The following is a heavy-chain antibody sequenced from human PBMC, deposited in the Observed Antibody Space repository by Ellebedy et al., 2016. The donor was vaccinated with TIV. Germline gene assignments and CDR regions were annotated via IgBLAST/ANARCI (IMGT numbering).Heavy chain of an antibody. CDR2: IYYSGST. Sequence: MPSETLSLTCTVSGGSISSYYWSWIRQPPGKGLEWIGYIYYSGSTNYNPSLKSRVTISVDTSKNQFSLKLSSVTAADTAVYYCARQFKLLGQTDPWGQGTLVTVSS. J-gene: IGHJ5*02. V-gene: IGHV4-59*08. CDR1: GGSISSYY. D-gene: IGHD2-21*01. CDR3: ARQFKLLGQTDP.